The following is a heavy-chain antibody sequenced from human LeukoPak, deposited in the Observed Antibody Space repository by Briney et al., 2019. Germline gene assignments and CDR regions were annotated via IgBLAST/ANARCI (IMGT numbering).Heavy chain of an antibody. CDR3: ARVGIVVVPAAPGRFTSDYYYYYGMDV. J-gene: IGHJ6*02. CDR1: GYTFTCYY. D-gene: IGHD2-2*01. V-gene: IGHV1-2*02. Sequence: GASVKVSCKASGYTFTCYYMHWVRQAPGQGLEWMGWINPNSGGTNYAQKFQGRVTMTRDTSISTAYMELSRLRSDDTAVYYCARVGIVVVPAAPGRFTSDYYYYYGMDVWGQGTTVTVSS. CDR2: INPNSGGT.